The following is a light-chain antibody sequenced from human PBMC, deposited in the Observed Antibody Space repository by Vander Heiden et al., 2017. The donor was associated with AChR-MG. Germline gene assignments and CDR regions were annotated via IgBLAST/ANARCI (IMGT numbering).Light chain of an antibody. V-gene: IGKV1-39*01. CDR1: QTISRY. J-gene: IGKJ1*01. CDR2: GAS. Sequence: DIQMTQSPSSLSASVGDRVTITCRASQTISRYVNWYQQKPGEAPELLIYGASSLQSGVPSRFSGSGSGTDFTLIISSLQPEDFATYYCQQSDSAPRTFGQGTKVVIK. CDR3: QQSDSAPRT.